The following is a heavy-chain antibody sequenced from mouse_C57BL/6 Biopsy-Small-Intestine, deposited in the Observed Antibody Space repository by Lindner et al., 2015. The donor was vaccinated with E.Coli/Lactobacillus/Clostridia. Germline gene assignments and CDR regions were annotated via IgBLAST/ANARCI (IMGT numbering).Heavy chain of an antibody. D-gene: IGHD3-1*01. J-gene: IGHJ4*01. Sequence: VQLQESGPELVKPGASVKISCKASGYSFTRYYIHWVKQRPGQGLEWIGWIYPGSGNPHYNENFKGKATLTADTSSSTAYMQLSSLTSEDSAVYFCAKIETSGYFAMDYWGQGTSVTVSS. V-gene: IGHV1-66*01. CDR1: GYSFTRYY. CDR3: AKIETSGYFAMDY. CDR2: IYPGSGNP.